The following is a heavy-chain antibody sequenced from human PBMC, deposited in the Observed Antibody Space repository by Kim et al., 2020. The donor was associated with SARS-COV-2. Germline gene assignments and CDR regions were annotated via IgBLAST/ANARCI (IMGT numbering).Heavy chain of an antibody. D-gene: IGHD3-9*01. J-gene: IGHJ4*02. CDR1: GFTFSSYA. CDR2: ISGSGGST. V-gene: IGHV3-23*01. CDR3: AKDSQYYDILTGYYLLFDY. Sequence: GGSLRLSCAASGFTFSSYAMSWVRQAPGKGLEWVSAISGSGGSTYYADSVKGRFTISRDNSKNTLYLQVNSLRAEDTTVYYCAKDSQYYDILTGYYLLFDYWGQGTLVTVSS.